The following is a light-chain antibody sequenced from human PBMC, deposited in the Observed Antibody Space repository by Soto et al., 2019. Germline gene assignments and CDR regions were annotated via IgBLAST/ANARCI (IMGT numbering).Light chain of an antibody. V-gene: IGKV2-28*01. CDR1: QSLLNSNGYNY. CDR2: LGS. Sequence: DLVMTQSPLSLPVTPGEPASISCRSSQSLLNSNGYNYLDWYLQKPGQSPQLLIYLGSSRASGVRDRFSGSGSDTDFTLTMSRVEAEDVGFYYCMQALQAPLTFGQGTRVEIK. J-gene: IGKJ1*01. CDR3: MQALQAPLT.